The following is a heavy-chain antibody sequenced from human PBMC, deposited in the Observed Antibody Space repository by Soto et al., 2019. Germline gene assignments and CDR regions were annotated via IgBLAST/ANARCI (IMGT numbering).Heavy chain of an antibody. V-gene: IGHV4-39*01. J-gene: IGHJ5*02. CDR2: IYYSGST. CDR1: GGSISSSSYY. Sequence: SETLSLTSTVSGGSISSSSYYWGWIRQPPGKGLEWIGSIYYSGSTYYNPSLKSRVTISVDTSKNQFSLKLSSVTAADTAVYYCARHAHNWNWRGWFDPWGQGTLVTVSS. CDR3: ARHAHNWNWRGWFDP. D-gene: IGHD1-7*01.